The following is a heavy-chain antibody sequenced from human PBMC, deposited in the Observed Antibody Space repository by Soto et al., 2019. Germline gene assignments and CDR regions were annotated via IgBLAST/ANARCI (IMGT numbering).Heavy chain of an antibody. V-gene: IGHV3-33*01. CDR2: IWYDGSNK. CDR1: GFTFSSYG. D-gene: IGHD2-2*01. J-gene: IGHJ6*02. Sequence: QVQLVESGGGVVQPGRSLRLSCAASGFTFSSYGMHWVRQAPGKGLEWVAVIWYDGSNKYYADSVKGRFTISRDNSKNTLYLQMNSLRAEDTAVYYCARDSDCISTGCYGDYYYGMDVWGQGTTVTVSS. CDR3: ARDSDCISTGCYGDYYYGMDV.